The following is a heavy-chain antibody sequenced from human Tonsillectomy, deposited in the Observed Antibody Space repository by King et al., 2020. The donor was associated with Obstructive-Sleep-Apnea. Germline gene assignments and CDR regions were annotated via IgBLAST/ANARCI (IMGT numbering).Heavy chain of an antibody. D-gene: IGHD3-16*01. J-gene: IGHJ4*02. Sequence: QVQLVESGGGVVQPGRSLRLSCAASGFTFSNYAMHWVRQAPGKGLEWVTFISYDGSNKNYADSVKGRFTISRDNSKNTLYLQMNSLRLEDTALYYCAGGGGADYTQPAYWGQGTLVTVSS. CDR2: ISYDGSNK. V-gene: IGHV3-30*04. CDR3: AGGGGADYTQPAY. CDR1: GFTFSNYA.